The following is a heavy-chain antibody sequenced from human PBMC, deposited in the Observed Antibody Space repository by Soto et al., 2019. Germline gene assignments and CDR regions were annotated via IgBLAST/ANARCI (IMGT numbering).Heavy chain of an antibody. CDR2: IYSGGST. CDR3: ASGRKVVAASMGWEV. CDR1: GFPFTDYY. Sequence: PGGSLGLSCAASGFPFTDYYVIWLRQATGKGLEWVSVIYSGGSTYYAYYVQCRFTISSANPKNTLYLQVKILRAEDRAVYYCASGRKVVAASMGWEVGGKGTTVTVSS. V-gene: IGHV3-53*01. J-gene: IGHJ6*03. D-gene: IGHD2-15*01.